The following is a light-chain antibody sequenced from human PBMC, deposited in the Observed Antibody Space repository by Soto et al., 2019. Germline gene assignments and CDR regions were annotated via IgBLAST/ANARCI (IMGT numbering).Light chain of an antibody. CDR2: DNT. CDR1: SSNIGAGYD. J-gene: IGLJ3*02. V-gene: IGLV1-40*01. CDR3: QSYDSSLIGWV. Sequence: QPVLTQPPSVSGAPGQRVTISCTGSSSNIGAGYDVHWYQQLPGTSPKLLIYDNTNRPSGVPDRFSGSKSGISASLAITGLQAEDEADYYCQSYDSSLIGWVFGGGTQLTVL.